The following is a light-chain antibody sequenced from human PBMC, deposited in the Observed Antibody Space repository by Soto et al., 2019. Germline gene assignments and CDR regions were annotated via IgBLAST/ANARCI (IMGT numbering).Light chain of an antibody. Sequence: QSALTQPASVSGSPGQSITISCTGTSSDVGGYNSVSWYQQPPDKAPKLMIYQVSNRPSGFSNRFSGSKSGNTASLTISGLQAEDEADYYCSSYSSSTTFVFGSGTKVTVL. J-gene: IGLJ1*01. CDR1: SSDVGGYNS. V-gene: IGLV2-14*01. CDR3: SSYSSSTTFV. CDR2: QVS.